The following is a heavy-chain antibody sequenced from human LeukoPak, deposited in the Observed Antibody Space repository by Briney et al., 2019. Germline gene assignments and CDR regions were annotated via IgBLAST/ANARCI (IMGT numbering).Heavy chain of an antibody. D-gene: IGHD3-22*01. CDR2: ISGSGGST. CDR1: GFTFTSYG. CDR3: AKDLYDSSGYYYDAFDI. J-gene: IGHJ3*02. Sequence: GGSLRLSCEASGFTFTSYGMSWVRKAPGKGLEWVSAISGSGGSTYYADSVKGRFTISRDNSKNTLYLQMNSLRAEDTAVYYCAKDLYDSSGYYYDAFDIWGQGTMVTVSS. V-gene: IGHV3-23*01.